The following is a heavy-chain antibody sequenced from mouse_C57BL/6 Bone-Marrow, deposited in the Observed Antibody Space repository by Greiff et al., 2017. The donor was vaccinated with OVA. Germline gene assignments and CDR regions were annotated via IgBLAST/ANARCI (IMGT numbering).Heavy chain of an antibody. CDR2: IYPGDGDT. CDR3: ATDPYYYAMDY. Sequence: VKLQQSGPELVKPGASVKISCKASGYAFSSSWMNWVKQRPGKGLEWIGRIYPGDGDTNYNGKFKGKATLTADKSSSTAYMQLSSLTSEDSAVYFCATDPYYYAMDYWGQGTSVTVSS. J-gene: IGHJ4*01. CDR1: GYAFSSSW. V-gene: IGHV1-82*01.